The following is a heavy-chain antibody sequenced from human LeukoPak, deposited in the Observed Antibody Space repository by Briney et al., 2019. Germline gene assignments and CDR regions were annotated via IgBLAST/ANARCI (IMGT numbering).Heavy chain of an antibody. CDR3: AKALNRIAVAGEDY. CDR1: GFTFSSYA. J-gene: IGHJ4*02. V-gene: IGHV3-23*01. Sequence: GGSLRLSCAGSGFTFSSYAMSWVRQAPGKGLEWVSSMTGSGVSTYYADSVKGRFTISRDNSKNTLYLQMNSLRAEDTAVYYCAKALNRIAVAGEDYWGQGTLVTVSS. CDR2: MTGSGVST. D-gene: IGHD6-13*01.